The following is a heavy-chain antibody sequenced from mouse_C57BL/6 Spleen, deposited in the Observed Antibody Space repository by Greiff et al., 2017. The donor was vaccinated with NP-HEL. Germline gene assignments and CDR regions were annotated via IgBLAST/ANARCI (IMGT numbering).Heavy chain of an antibody. V-gene: IGHV1-59*01. CDR3: ARSKGDSKDAMDY. CDR1: GYTFTSYW. Sequence: QVQLQQPGAELVRPGTSVKLSCKASGYTFTSYWMHWVKQRPGQGLEWIGVIDPSDSYTNYNQKFKSKATLTVDTSSSTAYMQLSSLTSEDSAVYYCARSKGDSKDAMDYWGQGTSVTVSS. D-gene: IGHD2-5*01. J-gene: IGHJ4*01. CDR2: IDPSDSYT.